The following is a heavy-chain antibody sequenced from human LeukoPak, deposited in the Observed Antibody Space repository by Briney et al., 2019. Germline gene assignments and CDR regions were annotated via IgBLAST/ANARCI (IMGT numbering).Heavy chain of an antibody. V-gene: IGHV3-74*01. J-gene: IGHJ4*02. CDR1: GFTFSSYW. D-gene: IGHD5-24*01. CDR2: INSDGSTT. Sequence: GGSLRLSCVASGFTFSSYWMHWVRQAPGEGLVWVSRINSDGSTTTYADSVKGRFTISRDNAKNTLYLQMNSLRAEDTAVYYCASGVEMASKPWGYWGQGTLVTVSS. CDR3: ASGVEMASKPWGY.